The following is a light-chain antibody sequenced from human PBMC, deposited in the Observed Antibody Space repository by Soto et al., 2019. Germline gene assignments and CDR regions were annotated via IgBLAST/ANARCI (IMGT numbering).Light chain of an antibody. V-gene: IGKV1-5*03. CDR3: QQYRDNWT. Sequence: DIQMTQSPSTLSASVGDRVTITCRASQSISSWLAWYQQKPGTAPKLLIYKASTLQSGVPSRFSGSGSGTEFTLTISSLPPDDSATYYCQQYRDNWTFGQGTKVDIK. J-gene: IGKJ1*01. CDR1: QSISSW. CDR2: KAS.